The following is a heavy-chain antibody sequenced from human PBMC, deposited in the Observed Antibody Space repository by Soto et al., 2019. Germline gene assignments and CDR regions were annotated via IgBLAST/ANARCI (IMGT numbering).Heavy chain of an antibody. D-gene: IGHD2-21*02. J-gene: IGHJ6*02. CDR1: SCSISGYY. CDR3: ARDLWGYCGTDCYPLDV. CDR2: MYNTGST. Sequence: SETLSLTCTVSSCSISGYYWSWIRQPPGKGLEWIGYMYNTGSTVYNPSFKSRVTISVDTSKNQFSLKLNSVTAADTAVYYCARDLWGYCGTDCYPLDVWGQGTTVT. V-gene: IGHV4-59*01.